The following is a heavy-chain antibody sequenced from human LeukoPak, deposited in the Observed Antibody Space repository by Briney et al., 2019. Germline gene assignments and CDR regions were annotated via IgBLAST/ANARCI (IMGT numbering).Heavy chain of an antibody. CDR2: IYYSGST. J-gene: IGHJ5*02. CDR1: GGSFSGYY. V-gene: IGHV4-34*01. CDR3: ARVLHRLSWFDP. D-gene: IGHD2/OR15-2a*01. Sequence: SETLSLTCAVYGGSFSGYYWSWIRQPPGKGLEWIGNIYYSGSTYYNPSLKSRVTISVHTSKNQFSLKLSSVTAADTAVYYCARVLHRLSWFDPWGQGTLVTVSS.